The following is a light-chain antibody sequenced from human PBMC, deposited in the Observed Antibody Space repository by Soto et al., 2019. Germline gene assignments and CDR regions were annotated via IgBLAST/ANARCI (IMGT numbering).Light chain of an antibody. Sequence: DIVMTQSPDSLAVSLGERATINCKSSQSVLYSSNNKNYLAWYQQKPGQPPKLLIYWASTRESGVPDRFSGSGSGTDFTLTTSILQAEDVAVYYCQQYFRPWTFGHGTKVEIK. V-gene: IGKV4-1*01. CDR2: WAS. CDR3: QQYFRPWT. J-gene: IGKJ1*01. CDR1: QSVLYSSNNKNY.